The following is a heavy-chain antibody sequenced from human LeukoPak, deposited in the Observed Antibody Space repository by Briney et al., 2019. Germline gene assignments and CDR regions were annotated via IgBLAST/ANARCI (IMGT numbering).Heavy chain of an antibody. Sequence: ASVKVSCKASGYSFTDYHIHWVRQAPGQGLEWMGWINTNTGGTNYAQNFQGRVTMTRDTSISIVYMELSRLRSDDTAVYYCARVGQWLVENDWFDPWGQGTLVTVSS. CDR2: INTNTGGT. D-gene: IGHD6-19*01. J-gene: IGHJ5*02. V-gene: IGHV1-2*02. CDR3: ARVGQWLVENDWFDP. CDR1: GYSFTDYH.